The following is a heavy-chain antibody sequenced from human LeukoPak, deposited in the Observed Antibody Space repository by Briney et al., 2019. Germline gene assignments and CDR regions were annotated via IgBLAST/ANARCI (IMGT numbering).Heavy chain of an antibody. D-gene: IGHD1-26*01. Sequence: RTGGSLRLSCEASGFMFSRYSMNWVRQAPGKGLEWVSYISSSTSSIMYYADSVKGRFTISRDNARNSLYLQMNNLRAEDTAVYYCARSHFGSYPFDSWGQGALVTVSS. CDR3: ARSHFGSYPFDS. J-gene: IGHJ4*02. V-gene: IGHV3-48*04. CDR1: GFMFSRYS. CDR2: ISSSTSSIM.